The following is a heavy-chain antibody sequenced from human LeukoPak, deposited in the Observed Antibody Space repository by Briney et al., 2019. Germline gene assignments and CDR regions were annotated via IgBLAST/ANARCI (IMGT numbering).Heavy chain of an antibody. CDR1: GFTFSSYA. CDR3: ARDGPCGGDCYIDY. V-gene: IGHV3-30-3*01. CDR2: ISYDGSNK. Sequence: PGGSLRLSCAASGFTFSSYAMHWVRQAPGKGLEWVAVISYDGSNKYYADSVKGRFTISRDNSKNTLYLQMNSLRAEDTAVYYCARDGPCGGDCYIDYWGQGTLATVSS. J-gene: IGHJ4*02. D-gene: IGHD2-21*02.